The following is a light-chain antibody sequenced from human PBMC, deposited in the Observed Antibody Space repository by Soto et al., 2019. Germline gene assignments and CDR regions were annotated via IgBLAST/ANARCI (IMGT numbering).Light chain of an antibody. CDR1: QGISHY. J-gene: IGKJ1*01. CDR3: QRYNSAPRT. V-gene: IGKV1-27*01. CDR2: GAS. Sequence: EIQMTQSPSSLSASVGDRVSITCRASQGISHYLAWYQQKPVKPPPLLIHGASTLQSGVPTRFSGSGSGTDFTLTISSLQPEDVAVYYCQRYNSAPRTLGQGTKVDIK.